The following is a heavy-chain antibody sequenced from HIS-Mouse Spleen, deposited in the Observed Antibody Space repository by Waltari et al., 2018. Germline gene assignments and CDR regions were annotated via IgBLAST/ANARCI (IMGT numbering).Heavy chain of an antibody. Sequence: QVQLVESGGGVVQPGRSLRLSCAASGFTFSSYGIHWVRQAPGKGLEWVAVIWYDGSNKYYADSVKGRFTISRDNSKNTLYLQMNSLRAEDTAVYYCAKGKYYFDYWGQGTLVTVSS. CDR2: IWYDGSNK. V-gene: IGHV3-33*06. CDR3: AKGKYYFDY. J-gene: IGHJ4*02. CDR1: GFTFSSYG.